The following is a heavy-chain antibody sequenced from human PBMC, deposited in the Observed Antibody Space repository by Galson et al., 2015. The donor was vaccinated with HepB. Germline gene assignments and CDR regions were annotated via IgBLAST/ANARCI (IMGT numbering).Heavy chain of an antibody. CDR1: GFTFSSYS. CDR2: ISSSSSYI. Sequence: SLRLSCAASGFTFSSYSMNWVRQAPGKGLEWVSFISSSSSYIYCADSVKGRFTISRDNAKNSLYLQMNSLRAEDTAVYYCARDTYYYDSSGSPPAGDYWGQGTLVTVSS. J-gene: IGHJ4*02. D-gene: IGHD3-22*01. CDR3: ARDTYYYDSSGSPPAGDY. V-gene: IGHV3-21*01.